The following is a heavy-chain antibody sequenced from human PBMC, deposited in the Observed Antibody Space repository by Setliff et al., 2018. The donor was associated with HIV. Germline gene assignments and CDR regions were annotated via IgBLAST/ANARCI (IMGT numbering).Heavy chain of an antibody. V-gene: IGHV4-61*09. CDR2: IHTSGST. Sequence: PSETLSLTCTVSGGSISSGSYYWSWIRQPAGKGLEWIGHIHTSGSTKYNPSLKSRVTISADTSKNQFSLNLSSVTAAETAVYYCARVGYHGSGRYSFDPWGQGTLVTVSS. J-gene: IGHJ5*02. CDR1: GGSISSGSYY. CDR3: ARVGYHGSGRYSFDP. D-gene: IGHD3-10*01.